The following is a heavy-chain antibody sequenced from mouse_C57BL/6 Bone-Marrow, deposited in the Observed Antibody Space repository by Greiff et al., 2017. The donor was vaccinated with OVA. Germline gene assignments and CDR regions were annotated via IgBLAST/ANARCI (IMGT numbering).Heavy chain of an antibody. CDR3: ARWGYYGFAY. V-gene: IGHV1-54*01. Sequence: QVQLQQSGAELVRPGTSVKVSCKASGYAFTNYLIEWVKQRPGQGLEWIGVINPGSGGTNYNEKFKVKATLTADKSSSTAYMQLSSLTSEDSAVYFCARWGYYGFAYWGQGTLVTVSA. J-gene: IGHJ3*01. D-gene: IGHD2-3*01. CDR1: GYAFTNYL. CDR2: INPGSGGT.